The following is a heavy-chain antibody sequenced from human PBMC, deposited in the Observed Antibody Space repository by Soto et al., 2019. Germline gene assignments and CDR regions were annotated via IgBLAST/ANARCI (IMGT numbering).Heavy chain of an antibody. J-gene: IGHJ4*02. Sequence: PSETLSLTCTVSGFFIWGWIRQSPDKGLEWIGYIYNSGRYSYNPSLESRLTISIDTSKNQFSLRLASVTAADTAVYYCARTLPNRQLFDSWSQGTLVTSPQ. D-gene: IGHD1-1*01. CDR2: IYNSGRY. CDR1: GFFI. CDR3: ARTLPNRQLFDS. V-gene: IGHV4-59*01.